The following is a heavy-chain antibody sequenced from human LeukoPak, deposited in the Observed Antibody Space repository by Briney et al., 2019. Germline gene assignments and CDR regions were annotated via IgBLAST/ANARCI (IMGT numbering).Heavy chain of an antibody. J-gene: IGHJ4*02. Sequence: GGSLRLSCAASGFTFSIYAMSWLRHAPGKALEWFSAIRGSGGSTYYADSVKGRFTISRDNSKNTLYLQMNSLRAEDTAVYYCAKGSVEGDYGYDYWGQGTVVSVSS. CDR1: GFTFSIYA. CDR3: AKGSVEGDYGYDY. D-gene: IGHD4-17*01. CDR2: IRGSGGST. V-gene: IGHV3-23*01.